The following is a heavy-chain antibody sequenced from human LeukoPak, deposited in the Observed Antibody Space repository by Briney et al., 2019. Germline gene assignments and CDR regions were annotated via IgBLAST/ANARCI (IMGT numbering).Heavy chain of an antibody. D-gene: IGHD4-17*01. CDR1: GGSISSYY. J-gene: IGHJ6*02. CDR3: ARGIHYGDYVIPPMDV. CDR2: IYYSGST. Sequence: SETLSLTCTVSGGSISSYYWSWIRQPPGKGLEWIGYIYYSGSTNYNPSLKNRVTISVDTSKNQFSLKLSSVTAADTAVYYCARGIHYGDYVIPPMDVWGQGTTVTVSS. V-gene: IGHV4-59*01.